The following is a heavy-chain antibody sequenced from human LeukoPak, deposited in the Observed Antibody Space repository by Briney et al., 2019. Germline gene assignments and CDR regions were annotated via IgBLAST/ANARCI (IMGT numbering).Heavy chain of an antibody. CDR3: AKDVSSGFDAFDI. Sequence: GGSLRLSCAASGFTVSSNYMSWVRQAPGKGLEWVSVIYSGGSTYYADSVKGRFTISRDNSKNTLYLQMNSLRAEDTAVYYCAKDVSSGFDAFDIWGQGTMVTVSS. J-gene: IGHJ3*02. CDR1: GFTVSSNY. D-gene: IGHD3-22*01. V-gene: IGHV3-53*05. CDR2: IYSGGST.